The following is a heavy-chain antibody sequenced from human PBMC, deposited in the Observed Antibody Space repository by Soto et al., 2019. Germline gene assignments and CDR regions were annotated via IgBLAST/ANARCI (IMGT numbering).Heavy chain of an antibody. V-gene: IGHV1-18*01. CDR3: ASYHLNYYYYGMDV. J-gene: IGHJ6*02. CDR1: GYTFTSYG. Sequence: QFQLVQSGAEVKKPGASVKVSCKASGYTFTSYGISWVRQAPGQGREWMGWISAYNGNTNYAQKLQGRVTMTTDTSTSTAHMELRSLRSDDTAVYYCASYHLNYYYYGMDVWGQGTTVTVP. CDR2: ISAYNGNT.